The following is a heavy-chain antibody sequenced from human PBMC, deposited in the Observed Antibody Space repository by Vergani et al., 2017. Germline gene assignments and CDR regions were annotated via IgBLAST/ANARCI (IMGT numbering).Heavy chain of an antibody. V-gene: IGHV3-23*04. CDR2: ISGSGVSA. CDR1: EFTFSNYA. J-gene: IGHJ4*02. CDR3: AKQYFVSGNYLFDY. Sequence: EVDLVESGGGLVKPGESLRLSCAASEFTFSNYAMNWVRQAPGKGLEWVSGISGSGVSAYYTDSVKGRFTISRDNSKNMLFLQMNNLRTEETAIYYCAKQYFVSGNYLFDYWGQGTLVTVSS. D-gene: IGHD3-10*01.